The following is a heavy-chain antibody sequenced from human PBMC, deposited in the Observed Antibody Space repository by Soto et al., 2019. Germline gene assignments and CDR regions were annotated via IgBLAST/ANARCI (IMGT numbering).Heavy chain of an antibody. Sequence: SETLSLTCTVSGGSISSGDYYWSWIRQPPGKGLEWIGYIYYSGSTYYNPSLKSRVTISVDTSKNQFSLKLSSVTAADTAVYYCARLGSPEPDSSSDVYFDYWGQGTLVTVSS. V-gene: IGHV4-30-4*01. CDR1: GGSISSGDYY. J-gene: IGHJ4*02. CDR2: IYYSGST. D-gene: IGHD6-13*01. CDR3: ARLGSPEPDSSSDVYFDY.